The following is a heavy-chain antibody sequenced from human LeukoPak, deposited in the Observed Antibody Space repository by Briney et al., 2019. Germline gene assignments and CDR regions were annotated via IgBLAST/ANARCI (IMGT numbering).Heavy chain of an antibody. J-gene: IGHJ6*02. Sequence: GESPKISCKGSGYSFTNNWIAWVRQMPGKGLEWMGVIFPGDSDTRYSPSFQGQVTISADKSISTAYLQWSSLKSSDTAMYYCARSPQGTYGMDVWGQGTTVTVSS. CDR1: GYSFTNNW. CDR2: IFPGDSDT. CDR3: ARSPQGTYGMDV. V-gene: IGHV5-51*01.